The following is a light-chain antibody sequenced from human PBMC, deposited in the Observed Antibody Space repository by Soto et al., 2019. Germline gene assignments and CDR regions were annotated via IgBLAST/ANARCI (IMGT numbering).Light chain of an antibody. CDR3: QHYNKYARK. Sequence: DIQLTQSPPTLSASVGDRVTITCRASQSIRYYLAWYQQMPGKAPKLLIYGASSLRSGVPSRFSGSGSGTEFTLTISSLQPDDFATYFCQHYNKYARKFGQGTKVEIK. V-gene: IGKV1-5*01. CDR2: GAS. CDR1: QSIRYY. J-gene: IGKJ1*01.